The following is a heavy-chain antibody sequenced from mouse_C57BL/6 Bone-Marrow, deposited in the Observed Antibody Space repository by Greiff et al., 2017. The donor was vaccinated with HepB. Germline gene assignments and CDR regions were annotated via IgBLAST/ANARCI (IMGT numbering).Heavy chain of an antibody. J-gene: IGHJ4*01. V-gene: IGHV5-16*01. CDR3: ARVDGYYEDYAMDY. CDR1: GFTFSDYY. CDR2: INYDGSST. Sequence: EVMLVESEGGLVQPGSSMKLSCTASGFTFSDYYMAWVRQVPEKGLEWVANINYDGSSTYYLDSLKSRFIISRDNAKNILYLQMSSLKSEDTATYYCARVDGYYEDYAMDYWGQGTSVTVSS. D-gene: IGHD2-3*01.